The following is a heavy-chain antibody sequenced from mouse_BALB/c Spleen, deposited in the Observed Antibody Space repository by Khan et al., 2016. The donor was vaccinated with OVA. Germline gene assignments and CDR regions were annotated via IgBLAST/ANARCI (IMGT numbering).Heavy chain of an antibody. J-gene: IGHJ2*01. CDR3: ARRTTVVDY. D-gene: IGHD1-1*01. V-gene: IGHV1-7*01. CDR1: GYTFSSYW. Sequence: VQLQESGAELAQPGASVKLSCAASGYTFSSYWMHWVQQTPGQGLEWIGFITNSTGYTDYNEKLKDRATFTADNSSSTPYLQMSSLTSEDSAVYSCARRTTVVDYWGQGTTLTVSS. CDR2: ITNSTGYT.